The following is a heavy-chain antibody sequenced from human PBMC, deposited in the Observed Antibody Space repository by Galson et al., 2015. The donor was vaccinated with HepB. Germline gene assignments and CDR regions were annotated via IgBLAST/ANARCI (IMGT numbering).Heavy chain of an antibody. Sequence: CAISGDSVSSNSAAWNWIRQSPSRGLEWLGRTDYRSKWYNDYAVSVKIRITINPDRSKNQFSLQLNSVTPEDTAKYYCGRAFLTDIDYWGQGTLVTVSS. CDR1: GDSVSSNSAA. V-gene: IGHV6-1*01. D-gene: IGHD3-9*01. CDR3: GRAFLTDIDY. J-gene: IGHJ4*02. CDR2: TDYRSKWYN.